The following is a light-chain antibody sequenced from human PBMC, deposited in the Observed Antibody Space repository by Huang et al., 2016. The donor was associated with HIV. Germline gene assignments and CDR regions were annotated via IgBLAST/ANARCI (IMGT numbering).Light chain of an antibody. CDR2: GAA. CDR3: QQYNNWPRT. CDR1: QSVSSN. Sequence: EIMLTQSPATLSVSPGERATLSCRASQSVSSNLVVYQQKPSQAPGVLIYGAAIRASGIPARFSGSGSGTEFTRTISSLQSEDFAVYYCQQYNNWPRTFGQGTKVEIK. J-gene: IGKJ1*01. V-gene: IGKV3-15*01.